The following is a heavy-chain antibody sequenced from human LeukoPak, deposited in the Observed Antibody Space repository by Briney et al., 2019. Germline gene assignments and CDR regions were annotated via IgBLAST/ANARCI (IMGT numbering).Heavy chain of an antibody. CDR1: GFTFSNYA. J-gene: IGHJ4*02. D-gene: IGHD6-13*01. Sequence: PGGSLRLSCAASGFTFSNYAMTWVRQAPGKGLEWVSTISGSGGSAYYADSVKGRFTISRDNSNNTLYLQMYTLRAEDTAVYYCAKALRVAAARYYFDYWGQGTLVTVSS. V-gene: IGHV3-23*01. CDR2: ISGSGGSA. CDR3: AKALRVAAARYYFDY.